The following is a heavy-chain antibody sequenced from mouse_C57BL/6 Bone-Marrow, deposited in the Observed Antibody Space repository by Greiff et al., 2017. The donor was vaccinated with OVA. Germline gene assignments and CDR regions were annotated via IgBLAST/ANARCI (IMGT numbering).Heavy chain of an antibody. V-gene: IGHV5-15*04. D-gene: IGHD4-1*01. CDR1: GFTFSDYG. CDR3: ARSNWDEEGFDY. Sequence: EVMLVESGGGLVQPGGSLKLSCAASGFTFSDYGMAWVRQAPRKGPEWVAFISNLAYSIYYADTVTGRFTISRENAKNTLYLEMSSLRSEDTAMYYCARSNWDEEGFDYWGQGTTLTVSS. CDR2: ISNLAYSI. J-gene: IGHJ2*01.